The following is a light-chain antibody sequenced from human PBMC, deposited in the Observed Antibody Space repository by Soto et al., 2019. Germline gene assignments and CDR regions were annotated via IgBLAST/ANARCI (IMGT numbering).Light chain of an antibody. V-gene: IGKV3-11*01. J-gene: IGKJ1*01. CDR1: RGIGSY. Sequence: DTVLTHSPSTVSLSPGQRAPLSCMGSRGIGSYLAWYQQKPGQAPRLLIYDASNRATGIPARFSGSGSGTDFTPTISRLEPEDFAVYFCQQRTSWPTFGQGTKVDIK. CDR3: QQRTSWPT. CDR2: DAS.